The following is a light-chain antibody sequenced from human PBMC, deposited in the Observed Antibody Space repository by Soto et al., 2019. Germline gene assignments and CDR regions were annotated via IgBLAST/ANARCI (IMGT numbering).Light chain of an antibody. CDR3: QHYKTYPYT. J-gene: IGKJ2*01. V-gene: IGKV1-16*01. Sequence: DIPMTQSPSSLSASVGDRVTITCRASQGINRYLAWFQQKPGKAPKSLIYDVASLRSGVPTRFSGSGSGTDFTLTISRLQPEDFATYCCQHYKTYPYTFGQGTRLEVK. CDR1: QGINRY. CDR2: DVA.